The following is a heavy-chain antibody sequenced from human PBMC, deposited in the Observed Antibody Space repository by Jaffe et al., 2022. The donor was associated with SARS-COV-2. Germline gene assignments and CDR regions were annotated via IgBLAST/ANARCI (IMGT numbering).Heavy chain of an antibody. Sequence: EVQLVESGGGLVQPGGSLRLSCAASGFTFSSYEMNWVRQAPGRGLEWVSYIDSSGSTMYHADSVKGRFTISRDNAKSSLHLQMNSLRAEDTAFYYCARATYYHDTGAYGMDVWGQGTTVTVSS. D-gene: IGHD3-22*01. CDR1: GFTFSSYE. V-gene: IGHV3-48*03. CDR2: IDSSGSTM. CDR3: ARATYYHDTGAYGMDV. J-gene: IGHJ6*02.